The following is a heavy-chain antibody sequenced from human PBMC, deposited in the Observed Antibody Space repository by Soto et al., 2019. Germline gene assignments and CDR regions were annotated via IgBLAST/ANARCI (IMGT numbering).Heavy chain of an antibody. CDR1: GGSISSYY. CDR2: IYYSGST. J-gene: IGHJ6*02. V-gene: IGHV4-59*12. Sequence: SETLSLTCTVSGGSISSYYWSWIRQPPGKGLEWIGYIYYSGSTNYNPSLKSRVSISVETSKNQLSLKLSSVTAADTAVYYCARGYYDFWSGYYRRYYYYYGMDVWGQGTTVTVSS. CDR3: ARGYYDFWSGYYRRYYYYYGMDV. D-gene: IGHD3-3*01.